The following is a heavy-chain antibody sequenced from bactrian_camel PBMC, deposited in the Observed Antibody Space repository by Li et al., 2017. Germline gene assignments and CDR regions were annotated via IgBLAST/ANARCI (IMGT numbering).Heavy chain of an antibody. D-gene: IGHD2*01. CDR1: RLPYSYC. CDR3: KADFSWACNTVLSGSQY. CDR2: IYSGGGSA. Sequence: QVQLVESGGGSVEAGGSLRLSCAASRLPYSYCVGWFRQAPGKEREGVASIYSGGGSAYYADSVKGRFTIGRDNARKMVYLEMVGLKPEDTAMYYCKADFSWACNTVLSGSQYWGQGTQVTVS. J-gene: IGHJ4*01. V-gene: IGHV3S63*01.